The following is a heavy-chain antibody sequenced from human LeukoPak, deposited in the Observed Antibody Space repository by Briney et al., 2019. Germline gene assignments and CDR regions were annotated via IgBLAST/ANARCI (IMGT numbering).Heavy chain of an antibody. Sequence: GGSLRLSCAASEFTFSTYAMGWVRQAAGKGLEWVSTISGSGGITHYADSVKGRFTISRDNSKNTLFLQMSGLRAEDTAVYYCAKDADTATIIYWYFDLWGRGTLVTVSS. CDR2: ISGSGGIT. CDR3: AKDADTATIIYWYFDL. CDR1: EFTFSTYA. V-gene: IGHV3-23*01. D-gene: IGHD5-18*01. J-gene: IGHJ2*01.